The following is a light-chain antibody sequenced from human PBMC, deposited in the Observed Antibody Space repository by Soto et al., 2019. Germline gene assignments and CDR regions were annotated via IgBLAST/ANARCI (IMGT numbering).Light chain of an antibody. Sequence: EIVLTQSPGTLSLSPGERATLSCRASQSVSSSYLAWYQQKPGQAPRLLIYGASSRATGIPDRFSGSGSGTDFNLTISILEPEDFAVYYCQQFDSSLYTFGQGTKLEIK. V-gene: IGKV3-20*01. J-gene: IGKJ2*01. CDR2: GAS. CDR1: QSVSSSY. CDR3: QQFDSSLYT.